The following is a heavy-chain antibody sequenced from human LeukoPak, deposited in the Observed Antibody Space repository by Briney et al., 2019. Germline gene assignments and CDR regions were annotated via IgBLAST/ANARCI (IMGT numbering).Heavy chain of an antibody. Sequence: GGSLRLSCAASGFTFTTYGMHWVRQAPGKGLEWVAVVSYDGTNKYYAGSVKGRFTISRDSSKNTLYLQMNSLRAEDTAVYYCAKGYDSSSWHYFDYWGQGTLVTVSS. CDR3: AKGYDSSSWHYFDY. J-gene: IGHJ4*02. D-gene: IGHD6-13*01. CDR2: VSYDGTNK. CDR1: GFTFTTYG. V-gene: IGHV3-30*18.